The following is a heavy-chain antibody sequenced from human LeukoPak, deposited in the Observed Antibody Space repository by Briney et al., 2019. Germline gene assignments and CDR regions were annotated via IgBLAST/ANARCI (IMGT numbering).Heavy chain of an antibody. CDR2: ISAYNGNT. CDR1: GYTFTSYD. Sequence: AAVKVSCKASGYTFTSYDSNWVGQASGQGLEGVGWISAYNGNTNYAQKLQGRVTITRNTSISTAYMELSSLRSEDTAVYYCARGPLTGVGGHYGDYRNYYYYMDVWGKGTTVTVSS. J-gene: IGHJ6*03. CDR3: ARGPLTGVGGHYGDYRNYYYYMDV. V-gene: IGHV1-8*03. D-gene: IGHD4-17*01.